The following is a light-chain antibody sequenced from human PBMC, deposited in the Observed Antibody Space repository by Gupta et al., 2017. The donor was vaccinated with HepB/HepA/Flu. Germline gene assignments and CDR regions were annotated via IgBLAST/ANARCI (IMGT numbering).Light chain of an antibody. CDR1: NTDVGSYNF. Sequence: QSALTPPPSASGSPAQSVTISCTGSNTDVGSYNFVSLFQQHPGKAPRLLIYEVAKRTSGVPDRFSGSKSGNTASLTVSGLQADDEADYYCFSYAGGDNWVFGTGTKVTVL. CDR3: FSYAGGDNWV. CDR2: EVA. V-gene: IGLV2-8*01. J-gene: IGLJ1*01.